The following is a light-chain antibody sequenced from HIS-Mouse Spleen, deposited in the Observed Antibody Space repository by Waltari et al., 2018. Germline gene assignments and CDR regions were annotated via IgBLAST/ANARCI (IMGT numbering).Light chain of an antibody. CDR2: EVR. CDR1: SSDVGGYNY. J-gene: IGLJ3*02. CDR3: SSYTSSSTLWV. V-gene: IGLV2-14*01. Sequence: QSALTQPASVSGSPGQSTTISCTGTSSDVGGYNYVSWYQQHPGKAPKLMIYEVRNRPSGVSNRFSGSKSGNTASLTISGLQAEDEADYYCSSYTSSSTLWVFGGGTKLTVL.